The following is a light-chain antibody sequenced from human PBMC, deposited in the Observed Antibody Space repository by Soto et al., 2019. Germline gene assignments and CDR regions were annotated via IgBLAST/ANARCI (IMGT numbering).Light chain of an antibody. J-gene: IGKJ1*01. CDR2: GAS. V-gene: IGKV3-15*01. Sequence: EIVMTQSPATLSVSPGERATLSCRASQSVGGNLAWCQQKPGQAPRLLIYGASTRATGIPARFSGSGSGTEFTLTISSLQSEDFAVYYCQQYHNWPGTFGQGTKVEIK. CDR1: QSVGGN. CDR3: QQYHNWPGT.